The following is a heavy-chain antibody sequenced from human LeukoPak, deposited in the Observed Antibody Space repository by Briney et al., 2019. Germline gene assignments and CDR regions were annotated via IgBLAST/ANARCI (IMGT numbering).Heavy chain of an antibody. D-gene: IGHD3-9*01. CDR2: IKQDGSEK. Sequence: GGSLRLSCAASGFTFSSYWMSWVRQAPGKGLEWVANIKQDGSEKYYVDSVKGRFTISRDNAKNSLYLQMNSLRAGDTAVYYCARVGVGPHVLRYFDWSYGYWGQGTLVTVSS. V-gene: IGHV3-7*03. CDR1: GFTFSSYW. J-gene: IGHJ4*02. CDR3: ARVGVGPHVLRYFDWSYGY.